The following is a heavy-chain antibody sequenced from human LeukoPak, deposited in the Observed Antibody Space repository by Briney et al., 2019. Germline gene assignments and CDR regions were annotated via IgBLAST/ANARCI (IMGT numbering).Heavy chain of an antibody. Sequence: PGGSLRLSCAASGFXFSSYDINWVRQAPGKGLEWVSYITYSGSNIYYADSVKGRFIISRDNAKNSLYLQMNSLRAEDTAVYYCARGLTTGGQGTLVTVSS. CDR2: ITYSGSNI. J-gene: IGHJ4*02. V-gene: IGHV3-48*03. CDR3: ARGLTT. CDR1: GFXFSSYD. D-gene: IGHD4-11*01.